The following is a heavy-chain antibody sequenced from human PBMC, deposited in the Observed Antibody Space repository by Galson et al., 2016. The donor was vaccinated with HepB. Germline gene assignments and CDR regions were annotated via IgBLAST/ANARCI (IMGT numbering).Heavy chain of an antibody. CDR2: ISYDGSNK. D-gene: IGHD5-24*01. J-gene: IGHJ4*02. CDR1: GFTFSSYG. Sequence: SLRLSCAASGFTFSSYGMHWVRQAPGKGLEWVALISYDGSNKYYADSVKGRFTISRDNSKNTLYLRMNSLRTEDKAVYYCAKDLTPVEMSTLDYWGQGTRVTASS. CDR3: AKDLTPVEMSTLDY. V-gene: IGHV3-30*18.